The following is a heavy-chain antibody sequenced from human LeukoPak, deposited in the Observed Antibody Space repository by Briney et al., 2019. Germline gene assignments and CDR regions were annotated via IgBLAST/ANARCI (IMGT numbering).Heavy chain of an antibody. CDR1: GGSISSYY. J-gene: IGHJ1*01. V-gene: IGHV4-59*01. CDR3: ARVGGGDWEH. D-gene: IGHD2-21*02. CDR2: IYYSGST. Sequence: KPSETLSLTCTVSGGSISSYYWSWIRQPPGKGLEWIGYIYYSGSTNYNPSLKSRVTISVDTSKNQFSLKLSSVTAADTAVYYCARVGGGDWEHWGQGTLVTVSS.